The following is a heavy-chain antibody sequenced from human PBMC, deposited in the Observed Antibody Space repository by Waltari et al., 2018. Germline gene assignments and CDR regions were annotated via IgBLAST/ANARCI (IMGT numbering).Heavy chain of an antibody. CDR3: AKGSGDGSTEYFDY. CDR2: IGGVGAET. D-gene: IGHD6-19*01. CDR1: GFTFSSSA. V-gene: IGHV3-23*01. J-gene: IGHJ4*02. Sequence: EVQLLESGGGLVQRGGSLRLSCAVSGFTFSSSAVSWVRQAPGKGLEWVSTIGGVGAETYDADSGKVRFTISRDISKNTVYLHMNSLRAEDTAVYFCAKGSGDGSTEYFDYWGQGTLVTVSS.